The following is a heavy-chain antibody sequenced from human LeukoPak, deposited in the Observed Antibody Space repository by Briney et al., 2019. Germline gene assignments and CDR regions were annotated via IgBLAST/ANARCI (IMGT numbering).Heavy chain of an antibody. CDR1: SGSFSGFY. CDR2: INHGGDT. V-gene: IGHV4-34*01. CDR3: ARAPHYDSSAYYFHYFDS. J-gene: IGHJ4*01. D-gene: IGHD3-22*01. Sequence: SETLSLTCAVQSGSFSGFYWTWIRQFPGGGLEWIGEINHGGDTNYNPSLKGRVTISSDTPNNQFSLTLRSVTAADTAAYFCARAPHYDSSAYYFHYFDSWGQGNLVSVSS.